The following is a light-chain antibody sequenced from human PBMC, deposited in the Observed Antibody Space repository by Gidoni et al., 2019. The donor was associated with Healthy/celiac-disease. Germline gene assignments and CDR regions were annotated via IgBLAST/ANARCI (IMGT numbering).Light chain of an antibody. CDR1: QSVLYSSNNKNY. CDR3: QQYYSTPLT. Sequence: EIVMTQSPDSLAVSLGERATINCKCSQSVLYSSNNKNYLAWYQQKPGQPPKLLIYWASTRESGVPDRFSGSGSGTDFTLTICSLQAEDVAVYYCQQYYSTPLTFGGGTKVEIK. CDR2: WAS. V-gene: IGKV4-1*01. J-gene: IGKJ4*01.